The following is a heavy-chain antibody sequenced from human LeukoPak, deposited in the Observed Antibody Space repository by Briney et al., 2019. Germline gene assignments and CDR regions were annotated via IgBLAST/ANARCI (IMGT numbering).Heavy chain of an antibody. J-gene: IGHJ5*02. CDR1: GYTFSTFD. V-gene: IGHV3-13*01. Sequence: GGSLRLSCAASGYTFSTFDMHWVRQASGRGLEWVSSIASTGETYYAGSVKGRFTISRENAKNSLYLQMNSLRAGDTAVYYCARDRDWFDPWGQGTLVTVSS. CDR2: IASTGET. CDR3: ARDRDWFDP.